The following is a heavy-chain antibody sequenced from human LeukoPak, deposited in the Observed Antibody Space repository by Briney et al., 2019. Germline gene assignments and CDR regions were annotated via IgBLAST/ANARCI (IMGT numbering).Heavy chain of an antibody. Sequence: GGSLRLSCAASGFTFSNYGMHWVRQAPGKGLEWVAFIRYDGSNKYYADSVKGRFTISRDNSKNTLYLQMNSLRAEDTAVYYCAKYRNVFTLAAAGLDYWGQGTLVTVSS. CDR1: GFTFSNYG. J-gene: IGHJ4*02. D-gene: IGHD6-13*01. V-gene: IGHV3-30*02. CDR3: AKYRNVFTLAAAGLDY. CDR2: IRYDGSNK.